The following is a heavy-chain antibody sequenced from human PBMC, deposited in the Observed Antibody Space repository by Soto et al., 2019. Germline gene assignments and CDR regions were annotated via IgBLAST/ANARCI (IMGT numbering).Heavy chain of an antibody. CDR3: AIWETSGYDGGDREDYYYYYGMDV. Sequence: QVQLVQSGAEVKKPGSSVKVSCKASGGTFSSYAISWVRQAPGQGLEWMGGIIPIFGTANYAQKFQGRVTITADESSSTAYMELSSLRSEDTAVYYCAIWETSGYDGGDREDYYYYYGMDVWGQGTTVTVSS. CDR1: GGTFSSYA. CDR2: IIPIFGTA. D-gene: IGHD5-12*01. V-gene: IGHV1-69*01. J-gene: IGHJ6*02.